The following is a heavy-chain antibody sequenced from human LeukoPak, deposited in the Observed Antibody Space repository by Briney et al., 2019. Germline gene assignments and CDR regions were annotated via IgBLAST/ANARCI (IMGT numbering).Heavy chain of an antibody. CDR3: AKDRNNYDYFDY. CDR2: ISSSSSYI. D-gene: IGHD4-11*01. CDR1: GFTFSSYS. Sequence: PGGSLRLSCAASGFTFSSYSMNWVRQAPGKGLEWVSSISSSSSYIYYADSVKGRFTISRDNAKNSLYLQMNSLRAEDTAVYYCAKDRNNYDYFDYWGQGTLVTVSS. V-gene: IGHV3-21*01. J-gene: IGHJ4*02.